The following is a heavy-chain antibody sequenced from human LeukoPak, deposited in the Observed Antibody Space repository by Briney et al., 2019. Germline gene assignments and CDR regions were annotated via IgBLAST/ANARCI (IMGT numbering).Heavy chain of an antibody. Sequence: ASVKVSCKASGFIFTSYGITWVRQAPGQGLEWMGWISANNGNTNYVQKFQGRVTMTTDPSTTTPYMELRSLRSDDTAVSYCARDVTPMIPGDAFDIWGQGTMVTVSS. CDR2: ISANNGNT. J-gene: IGHJ3*02. CDR1: GFIFTSYG. D-gene: IGHD3-22*01. CDR3: ARDVTPMIPGDAFDI. V-gene: IGHV1-18*01.